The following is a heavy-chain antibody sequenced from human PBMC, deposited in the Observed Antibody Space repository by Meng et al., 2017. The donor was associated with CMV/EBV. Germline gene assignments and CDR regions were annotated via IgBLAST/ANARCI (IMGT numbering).Heavy chain of an antibody. D-gene: IGHD3-22*01. CDR1: GFTFTSSA. CDR2: IVVGSGNT. J-gene: IGHJ6*02. Sequence: SVKVSCKASGFTFTSSAVQWVRQARGQRLEWIGWIVVGSGNTNYAQKFQERVTITRDMSTSTAYMELSSLRSEDTAVYYCAAGYYDSSGYYYGYYYYYGMDVWGQGTTVTVSS. CDR3: AAGYYDSSGYYYGYYYYYGMDV. V-gene: IGHV1-58*01.